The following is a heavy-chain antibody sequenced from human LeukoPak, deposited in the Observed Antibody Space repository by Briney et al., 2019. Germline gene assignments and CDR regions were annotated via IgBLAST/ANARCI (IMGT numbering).Heavy chain of an antibody. CDR3: ARDQGDSSGYYEVDY. V-gene: IGHV1-18*01. J-gene: IGHJ4*02. D-gene: IGHD3-22*01. CDR2: ISAYSGNT. CDR1: GYTFTSYG. Sequence: ASVKVSCKASGYTFTSYGISWVRQAPGQGLEWMGWISAYSGNTNYAQKLQGRVTMTTDTSTSTAYMELRSLRSDDTAVYYCARDQGDSSGYYEVDYWGQGTLVTVSS.